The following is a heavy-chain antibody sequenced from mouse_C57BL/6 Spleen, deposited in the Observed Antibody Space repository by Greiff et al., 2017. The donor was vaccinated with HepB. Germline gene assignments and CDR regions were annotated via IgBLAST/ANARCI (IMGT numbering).Heavy chain of an antibody. CDR1: GFTFSDYG. CDR3: ARGNYGGYFDV. J-gene: IGHJ1*03. D-gene: IGHD1-1*01. CDR2: ISNLAYSI. Sequence: EVQLVESGGGLVQPGGSLKLSCAASGFTFSDYGMAWVRQAPRKGPEWVAFISNLAYSIYYADTVTGRFTISRENAKNTLYLEMSSLRSEDTAMYYCARGNYGGYFDVWGTGTTVTVSS. V-gene: IGHV5-15*01.